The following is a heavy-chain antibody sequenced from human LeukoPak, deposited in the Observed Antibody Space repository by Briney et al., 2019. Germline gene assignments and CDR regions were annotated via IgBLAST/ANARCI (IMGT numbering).Heavy chain of an antibody. CDR3: ARGGTYAYFDS. J-gene: IGHJ4*02. V-gene: IGHV3-66*01. CDR1: GFTVSSNY. D-gene: IGHD1-14*01. CDR2: IYSAGST. Sequence: GGSLRLSCAASGFTVSSNYMSWVRQAPGTGLEWVSVIYSAGSTYYADSVKGRFTISRDNAKNSLYLQMNSLRAEDTAVFYCARGGTYAYFDSWGQGTLVTVSS.